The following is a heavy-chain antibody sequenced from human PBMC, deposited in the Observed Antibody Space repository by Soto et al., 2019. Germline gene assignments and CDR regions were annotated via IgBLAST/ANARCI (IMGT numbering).Heavy chain of an antibody. V-gene: IGHV1-18*01. J-gene: IGHJ4*02. CDR1: GYIFNSFG. Sequence: QVQLVQSGGEVKKPGASVKVSCKASGYIFNSFGTSWVRQAPGQGLQRMGWISAYTGNTKYAQNFQGRVTMTTDTSTSTAYMELRSLTSDDTAVYYCARRWTTGEIDYWGQGTLVTVSS. CDR3: ARRWTTGEIDY. D-gene: IGHD4-17*01. CDR2: ISAYTGNT.